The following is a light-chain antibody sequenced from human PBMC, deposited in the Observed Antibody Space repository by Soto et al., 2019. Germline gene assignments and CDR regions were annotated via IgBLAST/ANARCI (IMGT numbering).Light chain of an antibody. CDR3: QQRSNWPPIT. CDR1: QSVSSY. V-gene: IGKV3-11*01. Sequence: EIVLTHSPATLSLSPCERATLSFSASQSVSSYLAWYQQNTGQAPRLLIYDASNRATGIPARFSGSGSGTDFTLTISSLEPEDFAVYYCQQRSNWPPITFGQGTRLEIK. CDR2: DAS. J-gene: IGKJ5*01.